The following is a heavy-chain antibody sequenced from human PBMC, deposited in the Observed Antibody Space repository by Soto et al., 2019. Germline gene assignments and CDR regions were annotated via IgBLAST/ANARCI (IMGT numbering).Heavy chain of an antibody. CDR1: GGSISSGGYY. CDR3: ARGLDYGDPFDE. CDR2: IYYSGST. J-gene: IGHJ4*02. Sequence: SETLSLTCTVSGGSISSGGYYWSWIRQHPGKGLEWIGYIYYSGSTYYNPSLKSRVTISVDTSKNQFSLKLSSVTAADTAVYYCARGLDYGDPFDEWGQGTLVTVSS. V-gene: IGHV4-31*03. D-gene: IGHD4-17*01.